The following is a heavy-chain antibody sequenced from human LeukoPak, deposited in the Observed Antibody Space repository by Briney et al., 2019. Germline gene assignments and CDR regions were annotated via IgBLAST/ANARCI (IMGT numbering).Heavy chain of an antibody. Sequence: PGGSLRISCAAPGFSFDAYAMSWVRQAPGKGLEWVSTISETGRTTSYTDSVKGRFTISRDKSKSTLHLQMNRLRAEDTALYYCAKDHDNTDFYYFFDFWGQGTLVTVSS. CDR1: GFSFDAYA. CDR3: AKDHDNTDFYYFFDF. CDR2: ISETGRTT. D-gene: IGHD3-10*01. V-gene: IGHV3-23*01. J-gene: IGHJ4*02.